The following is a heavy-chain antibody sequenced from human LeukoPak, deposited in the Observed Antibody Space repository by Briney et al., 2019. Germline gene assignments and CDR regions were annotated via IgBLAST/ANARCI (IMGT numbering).Heavy chain of an antibody. J-gene: IGHJ4*02. Sequence: SETLSLTCTVSVGSISSHYWSWIRQPPAKGLEGVGDIYYSGSSNYNPSLKSRVTISVDTSKHQFSLKLSSVTAADTAVYYCARELDYYGSGSPTKGYYFDYWGQGTLVTVSS. V-gene: IGHV4-59*11. D-gene: IGHD3-10*01. CDR3: ARELDYYGSGSPTKGYYFDY. CDR2: IYYSGSS. CDR1: VGSISSHY.